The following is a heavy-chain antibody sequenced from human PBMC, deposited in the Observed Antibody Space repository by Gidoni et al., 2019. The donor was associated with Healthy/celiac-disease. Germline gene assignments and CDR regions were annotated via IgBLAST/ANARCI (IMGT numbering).Heavy chain of an antibody. D-gene: IGHD1-26*01. CDR1: GFTFSSYG. J-gene: IGHJ4*02. CDR3: AKDRGSCIDY. Sequence: QVQLVESGGGVVQPGRSLRLSCAASGFTFSSYGMHGVRQAPGKGLGWVAVISYDGSNKYYADSVKGRFTISRDNSKNTLYLQMNSLRAEDTAVYYCAKDRGSCIDYWGQGTLVTVSS. CDR2: ISYDGSNK. V-gene: IGHV3-30*18.